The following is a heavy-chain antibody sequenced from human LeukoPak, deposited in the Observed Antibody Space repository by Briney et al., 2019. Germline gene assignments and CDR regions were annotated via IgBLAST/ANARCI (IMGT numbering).Heavy chain of an antibody. CDR2: IKSKTNGGTT. J-gene: IGHJ4*02. D-gene: IGHD6-19*01. CDR3: TTGLAGL. Sequence: GGSLRLSCVASGFTFSSYEMSWVRQAPGKGLEWVGRIKSKTNGGTTDYVAPVKGRFTISRDDSKNTLYLQMNSLKTEDTAVYYCTTGLAGLWGQGILVTVSS. CDR1: GFTFSSYE. V-gene: IGHV3-15*01.